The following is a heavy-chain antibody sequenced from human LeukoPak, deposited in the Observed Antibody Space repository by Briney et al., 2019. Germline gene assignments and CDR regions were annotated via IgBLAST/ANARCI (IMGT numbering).Heavy chain of an antibody. J-gene: IGHJ3*02. D-gene: IGHD1-7*01. V-gene: IGHV4-59*11. Sequence: PSETLSLTCTVSGGSISSHYWSWIRQPPGKGPEWIGYIYYSGSTNYNPSLKSRVTISVDTSKNQFSLKLSSVTAADTAVYYCARDFAGTTSRDAFDIWGQGTMVTVSS. CDR1: GGSISSHY. CDR3: ARDFAGTTSRDAFDI. CDR2: IYYSGST.